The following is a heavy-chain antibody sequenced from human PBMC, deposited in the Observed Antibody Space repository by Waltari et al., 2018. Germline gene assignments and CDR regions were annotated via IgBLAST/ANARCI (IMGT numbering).Heavy chain of an antibody. CDR2: INHSGST. J-gene: IGHJ3*02. CDR1: GGSFSGYY. Sequence: QVQLQQWGAGLLKPSETLSLNCAVYGGSFSGYYWSWIRQPPGKGLEWIGEINHSGSTNYNPSLKSRVTISVDTSKNQFSLKLSSVTAADTAVYYCARGRRRSNWGSPAGDAFDIWGQGTMVTVSS. CDR3: ARGRRRSNWGSPAGDAFDI. D-gene: IGHD7-27*01. V-gene: IGHV4-34*01.